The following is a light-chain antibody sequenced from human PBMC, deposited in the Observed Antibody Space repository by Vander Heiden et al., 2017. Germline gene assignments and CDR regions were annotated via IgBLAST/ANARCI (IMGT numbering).Light chain of an antibody. CDR1: QSVSSRH. Sequence: EIVLTQSPGTLSLSPGERATLSCRASQSVSSRHLAWYQQRPGQAPRLLIYGASSRATGIPDKFSGSGSGTDFTLTISRLEPEDFAVYYCQQDGSSPHTFGQWTKLEIK. V-gene: IGKV3-20*01. CDR3: QQDGSSPHT. J-gene: IGKJ2*01. CDR2: GAS.